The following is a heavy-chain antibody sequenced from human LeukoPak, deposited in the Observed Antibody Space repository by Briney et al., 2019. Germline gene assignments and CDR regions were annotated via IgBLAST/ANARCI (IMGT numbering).Heavy chain of an antibody. CDR1: GGSISSYY. J-gene: IGHJ4*02. CDR3: ARETYCGGDCYSGFDY. V-gene: IGHV4-59*01. Sequence: SETLSLTCTVSGGSISSYYWSWIRQPPGKGLEWIGYIYYSGSTSYSPSLKSRLTISVDTSKNQFSLKLSSVTAADTAVYYCARETYCGGDCYSGFDYWGQGTLVTVSS. CDR2: IYYSGST. D-gene: IGHD2-21*02.